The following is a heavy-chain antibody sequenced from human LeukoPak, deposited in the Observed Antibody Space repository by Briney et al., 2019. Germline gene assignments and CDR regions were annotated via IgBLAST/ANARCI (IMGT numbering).Heavy chain of an antibody. CDR2: ISSTSSYT. J-gene: IGHJ4*02. Sequence: GGSLRLSCVVSGLPFSDYYMNWIRQAPGEGLEWISYISSTSSYTDYADSVKGRFTISRDNAQSTLFVQVNSLQVEDTAVYYCAAGTAADFWGQVTRVAVSS. D-gene: IGHD6-13*01. CDR3: AAGTAADF. CDR1: GLPFSDYY. V-gene: IGHV3-11*03.